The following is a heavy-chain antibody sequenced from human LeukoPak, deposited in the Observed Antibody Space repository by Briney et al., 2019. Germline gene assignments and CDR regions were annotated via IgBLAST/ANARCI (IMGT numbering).Heavy chain of an antibody. CDR3: ARGYGSSWYYFDY. J-gene: IGHJ4*02. Sequence: PGGSLRLSCAASGFTFSRYAMHWVRQAPGKGLEWVAVISYDGSNKYYADSVKGRFTISRDNSKNTLYLQMNSLRAEDTAVYYCARGYGSSWYYFDYWGQGTLVTVSS. V-gene: IGHV3-30*01. CDR1: GFTFSRYA. D-gene: IGHD6-13*01. CDR2: ISYDGSNK.